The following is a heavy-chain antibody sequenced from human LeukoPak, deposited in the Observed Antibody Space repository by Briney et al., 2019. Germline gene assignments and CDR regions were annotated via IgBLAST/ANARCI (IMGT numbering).Heavy chain of an antibody. CDR2: IDTAGDT. CDR3: VRVLTRDGYNYFDS. J-gene: IGHJ4*02. D-gene: IGHD5-24*01. CDR1: GFTFSPYN. V-gene: IGHV3-13*01. Sequence: GGSLRLSCAAYGFTFSPYNMHWVRQATGKGLAWVSGIDTAGDTYYPGSVKGRFTISRENAKNSLYLQMNSLGAGDTAVYYCVRVLTRDGYNYFDSWGQGTLVTVSS.